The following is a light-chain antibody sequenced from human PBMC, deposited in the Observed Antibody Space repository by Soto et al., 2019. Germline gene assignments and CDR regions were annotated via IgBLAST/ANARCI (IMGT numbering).Light chain of an antibody. J-gene: IGKJ2*01. CDR2: GAS. V-gene: IGKV3-15*01. CDR1: QSVSSK. CDR3: QQYDDWSFT. Sequence: EIVMTQSPATLSVSPGERATVSCRASQSVSSKLAWCQQKPGQAPRLLIYGASTRATGIPARFSGSGSGTEFTLTISSLQSEDFAVYYCQQYDDWSFTFGQGTKLGIK.